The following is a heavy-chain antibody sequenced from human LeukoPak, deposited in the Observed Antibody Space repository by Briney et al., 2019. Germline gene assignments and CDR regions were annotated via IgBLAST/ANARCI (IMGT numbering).Heavy chain of an antibody. J-gene: IGHJ4*02. CDR1: GFTFSTYA. CDR2: TRGSGGST. CDR3: AKGWTTVVTPGGGFDY. V-gene: IGHV3-23*01. D-gene: IGHD4-23*01. Sequence: GGSLRLSCAASGFTFSTYAMSWVRQAPGKGLEWVSGTRGSGGSTYYADSVKGRFTISRDNSKNTLYLQMNSLRAEDTAVYYCAKGWTTVVTPGGGFDYWGQGTLVTVSS.